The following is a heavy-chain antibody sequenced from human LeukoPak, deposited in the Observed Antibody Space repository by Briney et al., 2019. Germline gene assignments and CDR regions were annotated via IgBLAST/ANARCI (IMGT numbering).Heavy chain of an antibody. CDR2: IIPIVGTA. J-gene: IGHJ4*02. V-gene: IGHV1-69*01. CDR3: ARGNQPEGRYYFYDY. D-gene: IGHD3-9*01. Sequence: SVKVSGKASGGTFNRFLISWVRQAPGQGLEWMGGIIPIVGTANYAQRFQGRVTITADESTTTAYMELSSLRSEDTAVYFCARGNQPEGRYYFYDYWGQGTLVTVSA. CDR1: GGTFNRFL.